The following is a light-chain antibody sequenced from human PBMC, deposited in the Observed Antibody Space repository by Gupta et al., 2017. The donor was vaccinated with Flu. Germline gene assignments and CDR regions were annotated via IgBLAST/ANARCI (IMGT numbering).Light chain of an antibody. CDR1: SNDVGGYNF. CDR3: CSYTTSYTLV. V-gene: IGLV2-14*01. Sequence: QSALTQPASVPGSPGQSITISCTGTSNDVGGYNFVSWYQQHPGKAPRLLIYEVSNRPSGVSNRFSGSKSGNTASLTISGLQAEDEGNYYCCSYTTSYTLVFGGGTKLTVL. J-gene: IGLJ3*02. CDR2: EVS.